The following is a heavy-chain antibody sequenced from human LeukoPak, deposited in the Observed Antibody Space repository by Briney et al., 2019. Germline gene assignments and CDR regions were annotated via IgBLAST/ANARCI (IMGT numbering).Heavy chain of an antibody. J-gene: IGHJ6*03. D-gene: IGHD2-2*01. Sequence: GGSLRLSCAASGFTFDDYGMSWVRQAPGKGLEWVSGINWNGGSTGYADSVKGRFTISRDNAKNSLYLQMNGLRAEDTALYYCARGGCSSTSCPYYYYYMDVWGKGTTVTVSS. V-gene: IGHV3-20*04. CDR3: ARGGCSSTSCPYYYYYMDV. CDR2: INWNGGST. CDR1: GFTFDDYG.